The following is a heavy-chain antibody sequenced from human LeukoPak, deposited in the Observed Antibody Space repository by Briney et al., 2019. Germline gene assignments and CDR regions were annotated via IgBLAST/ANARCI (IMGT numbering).Heavy chain of an antibody. CDR3: AVDSSGWYKLFDY. Sequence: GGSLRLSCAASGFTFSSYSMNWVRQAPGKGLEWGSPISSSSSYIYYADSVKGRFTISRDNAKNSLYLQMNSLRAGDTAVYYCAVDSSGWYKLFDYWGQGTLVTVSS. J-gene: IGHJ4*02. CDR1: GFTFSSYS. V-gene: IGHV3-21*01. CDR2: ISSSSSYI. D-gene: IGHD6-19*01.